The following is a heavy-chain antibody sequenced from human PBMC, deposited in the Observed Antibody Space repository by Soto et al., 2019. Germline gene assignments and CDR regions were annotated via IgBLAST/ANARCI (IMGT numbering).Heavy chain of an antibody. CDR1: GGSISSGGYS. Sequence: PSETLSLTCAVSGGSISSGGYSWSWIRQPPGKGLEWIGYIYHSGSTYYNPSLKSRVTISVDRSKNQFSLKLSSVTAADTAVYYCARALAAISLYYFDYWGQGTLVTVS. J-gene: IGHJ4*02. D-gene: IGHD2-15*01. CDR3: ARALAAISLYYFDY. V-gene: IGHV4-30-2*01. CDR2: IYHSGST.